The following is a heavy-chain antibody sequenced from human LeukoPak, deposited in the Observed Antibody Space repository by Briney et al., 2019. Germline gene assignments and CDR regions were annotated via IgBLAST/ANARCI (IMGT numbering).Heavy chain of an antibody. Sequence: GGSLRLSCAASGFTLSNYAITWVRQAPGKGLEWVSAITGSGGSAYSADSVKGRFTISRDNSKNTVYLQMNSLRAEDTAVYYCAKDRVLSGYDYGRELDYWGQGTLVTVSS. J-gene: IGHJ4*02. CDR2: ITGSGGSA. CDR1: GFTLSNYA. V-gene: IGHV3-23*01. D-gene: IGHD5-12*01. CDR3: AKDRVLSGYDYGRELDY.